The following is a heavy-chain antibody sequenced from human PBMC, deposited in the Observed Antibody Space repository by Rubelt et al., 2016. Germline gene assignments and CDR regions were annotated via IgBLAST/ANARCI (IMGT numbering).Heavy chain of an antibody. CDR3: ARDWYYVYNYDVFDI. Sequence: GWINAGNGNTKYSQKFQGRVTMTTETSTSTAYMELRTLRSDDTAFYYCARDWYYVYNYDVFDIWGQGTMVTVSS. CDR2: INAGNGNT. D-gene: IGHD3-22*01. V-gene: IGHV1-18*01. J-gene: IGHJ3*02.